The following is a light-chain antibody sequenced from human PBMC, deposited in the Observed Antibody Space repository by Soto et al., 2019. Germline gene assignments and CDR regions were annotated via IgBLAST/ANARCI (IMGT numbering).Light chain of an antibody. CDR1: QSVSSN. Sequence: EIVMTQSPATLSVSPGERATLSCRASQSVSSNLAWYQQKPGQAPRLLIYGASTRAAGIPARLSGSGSGTEFTLTISSLQSEDVAVYYGQQYNNWTRALFTFGPGTKVDIK. CDR3: QQYNNWTRALFT. V-gene: IGKV3-15*01. J-gene: IGKJ3*01. CDR2: GAS.